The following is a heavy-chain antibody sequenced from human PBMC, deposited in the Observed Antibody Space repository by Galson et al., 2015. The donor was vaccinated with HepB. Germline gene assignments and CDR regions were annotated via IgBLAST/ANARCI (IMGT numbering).Heavy chain of an antibody. V-gene: IGHV4-59*01. CDR3: ARVSRTSPRRDI. J-gene: IGHJ3*02. D-gene: IGHD2-2*01. Sequence: TLSLTCTVSGGSISSYYWSWIRQPPGKGLEWIGYIYYSGSTNYNPSLKSRVTISVDTSKNQFSLKLSSVTAADTAVYYCARVSRTSPRRDIWGQGTMVTVSS. CDR2: IYYSGST. CDR1: GGSISSYY.